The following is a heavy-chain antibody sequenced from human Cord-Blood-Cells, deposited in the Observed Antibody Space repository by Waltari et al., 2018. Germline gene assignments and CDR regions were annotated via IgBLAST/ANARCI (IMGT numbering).Heavy chain of an antibody. CDR3: ARDGQDNWGFH. J-gene: IGHJ4*02. Sequence: QVQLVQSGAEVKKPGASVKVSCKASGYTFTGYYMHWVRQAPGQGLEWMGWINPNSGGTNYAQKVQGRVTMTRDTSISTAYLGLGRLRSDDTAVYYCARDGQDNWGFHWGQGTLVTVSS. V-gene: IGHV1-2*02. D-gene: IGHD1-1*01. CDR1: GYTFTGYY. CDR2: INPNSGGT.